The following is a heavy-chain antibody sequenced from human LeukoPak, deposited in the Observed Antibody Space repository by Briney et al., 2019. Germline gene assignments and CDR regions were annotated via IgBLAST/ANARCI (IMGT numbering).Heavy chain of an antibody. D-gene: IGHD2-15*01. V-gene: IGHV4-38-2*02. CDR1: GYSISSGYY. J-gene: IGHJ4*02. Sequence: SETLSLTCTVSGYSISSGYYWGWIRQPPGKGLEWIGSIYHSGSTYYNPSLKSRVTISVDTSKNQFSLKLSSVTAADTAVYYCARDSYHSYWGQGTLVTVSS. CDR3: ARDSYHSY. CDR2: IYHSGST.